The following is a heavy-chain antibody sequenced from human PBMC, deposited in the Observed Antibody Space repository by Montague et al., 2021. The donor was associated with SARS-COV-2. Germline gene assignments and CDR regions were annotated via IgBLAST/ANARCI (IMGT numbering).Heavy chain of an antibody. D-gene: IGHD3-22*01. CDR3: ARRLDYWDSSGQRRHFDY. Sequence: SETLSLTCTVSGDSISSSGYDWGWIRRPPGKGLEWIGHISYHGNTNYNPSLKSRVTISIDTSRNQFSLKVSSVTATDTAIYYCARRLDYWDSSGQRRHFDYWGQGTLVTVSS. CDR2: ISYHGNT. V-gene: IGHV4-39*01. J-gene: IGHJ4*02. CDR1: GDSISSSGYD.